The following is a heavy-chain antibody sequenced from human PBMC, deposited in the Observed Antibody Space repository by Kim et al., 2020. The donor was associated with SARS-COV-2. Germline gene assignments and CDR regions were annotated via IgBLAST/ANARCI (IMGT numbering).Heavy chain of an antibody. D-gene: IGHD3-10*01. Sequence: VKGRFTISRDNSKNTLYLQMNSLRAEDTAVYYCARTYYYGSGSYLYYFDYWGQGTLVTVSS. V-gene: IGHV3-30*01. J-gene: IGHJ4*02. CDR3: ARTYYYGSGSYLYYFDY.